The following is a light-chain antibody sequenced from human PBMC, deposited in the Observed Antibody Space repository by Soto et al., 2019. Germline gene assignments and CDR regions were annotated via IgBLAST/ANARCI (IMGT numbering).Light chain of an antibody. CDR2: GDD. Sequence: QSVLTQPPSTSGTPGQRVAISCSGTSSNIGSHTVNWYQQLPGTAPKLLFYGDDQRPSGIPDRSSGSKSGTSASLAISGLHSDDGVYYYCASWDDRLNGPVFGGGTQLTVL. V-gene: IGLV1-44*01. CDR1: SSNIGSHT. J-gene: IGLJ3*02. CDR3: ASWDDRLNGPV.